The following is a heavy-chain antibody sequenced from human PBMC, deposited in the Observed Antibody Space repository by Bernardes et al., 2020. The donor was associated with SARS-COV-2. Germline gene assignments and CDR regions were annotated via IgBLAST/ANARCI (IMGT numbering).Heavy chain of an antibody. CDR3: AKLTRLDIVATILSYYGMDV. V-gene: IGHV3-23*01. CDR2: ISGSGGST. CDR1: GFTFSSYA. J-gene: IGHJ6*02. Sequence: GGSLRLSCAASGFTFSSYAMSWVRQAPGKGLEWVSAISGSGGSTYYADSVKGRFTISRDNSKNTLYLQMNSLRAEDTAVYYCAKLTRLDIVATILSYYGMDVWGQGTTVTVSS. D-gene: IGHD5-12*01.